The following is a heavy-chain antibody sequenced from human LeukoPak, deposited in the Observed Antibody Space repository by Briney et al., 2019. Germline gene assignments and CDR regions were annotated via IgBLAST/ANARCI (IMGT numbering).Heavy chain of an antibody. CDR1: GFTFSSYA. V-gene: IGHV3-23*01. CDR3: AKDPRASGGLYFDY. Sequence: SLSLSCAASGFTFSSYAMMWVRQAPGKGPEWVSGIRGSGGSTYYANSVKGRFTVSGDNSKNTLYVQMNSLRADDTAIYYCAKDPRASGGLYFDYWGQGT. CDR2: IRGSGGST. D-gene: IGHD3-16*01. J-gene: IGHJ4*02.